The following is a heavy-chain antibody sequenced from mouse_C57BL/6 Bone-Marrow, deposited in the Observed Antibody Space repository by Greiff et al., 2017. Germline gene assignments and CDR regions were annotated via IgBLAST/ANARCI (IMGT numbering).Heavy chain of an antibody. CDR3: ARKLRAWFAY. CDR1: GYTFTSYW. Sequence: QVQLQQPGAELVKPGASVKMSCKASGYTFTSYWITWVKQRPGQGLEWIGDIYPGSGSTNYNEKFKSKATLTVDKSTSTAYMQLSSLRYKDSAVYYCARKLRAWFAYWGQGTLVTVSA. D-gene: IGHD1-1*01. V-gene: IGHV1-55*01. CDR2: IYPGSGST. J-gene: IGHJ3*01.